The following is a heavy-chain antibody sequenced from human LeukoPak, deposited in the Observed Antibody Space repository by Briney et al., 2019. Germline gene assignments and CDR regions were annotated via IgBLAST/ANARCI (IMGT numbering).Heavy chain of an antibody. V-gene: IGHV3-11*01. J-gene: IGHJ6*02. Sequence: GGPLRLSCAASGFTFSDYYMSWIRQAPGKGLEWVSHISDSGRTIYYADSVKGRFTISRDNAKNSLYLQMNSLRAEDTAVYYCASQYYYAMDVWGQGTTVTVSS. CDR3: ASQYYYAMDV. CDR2: ISDSGRTI. CDR1: GFTFSDYY.